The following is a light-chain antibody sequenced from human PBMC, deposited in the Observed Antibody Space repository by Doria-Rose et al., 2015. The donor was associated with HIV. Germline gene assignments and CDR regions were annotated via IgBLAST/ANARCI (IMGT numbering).Light chain of an antibody. Sequence: VVTQPPLSLPVTPGQPASISCRSSQSLLHTIGYNYLDWYLQEPGQSPQLLIYLGSNRASGVPDRFSGSGSGTDFTLKISRVEAEDVGVYYCMQALQTPYTFGQGTKLGIK. CDR2: LGS. CDR1: QSLLHTIGYNY. J-gene: IGKJ2*01. CDR3: MQALQTPYT. V-gene: IGKV2-28*01.